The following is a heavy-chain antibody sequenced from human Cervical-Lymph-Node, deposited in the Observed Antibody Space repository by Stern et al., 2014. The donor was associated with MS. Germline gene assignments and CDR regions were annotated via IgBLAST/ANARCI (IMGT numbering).Heavy chain of an antibody. Sequence: VQLVESGAEVKKPGSSVKVSCKASGGTFSSYAISWVRQAPGQGLEWMGGIIPIFGTADYAQKFQGRVTITADESTSTAYMELSSLRSEDTAVYYCATGRWLQKWVHFDYWGQGTLVTVSS. V-gene: IGHV1-69*01. D-gene: IGHD5-24*01. CDR3: ATGRWLQKWVHFDY. CDR2: IIPIFGTA. J-gene: IGHJ4*02. CDR1: GGTFSSYA.